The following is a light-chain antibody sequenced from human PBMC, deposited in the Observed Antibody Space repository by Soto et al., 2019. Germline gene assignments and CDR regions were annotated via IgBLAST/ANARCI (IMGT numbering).Light chain of an antibody. Sequence: EIVLTQSPGTLSLSPGERATLSCRASQSVSSTYLAWYQQKPGQAPRLLIYAISSRSTGVPDRFSGSGSGTDFTLTISSLEPEDFAVYYWQQYATPPYSFGQGTKLEIK. J-gene: IGKJ2*01. CDR2: AIS. CDR1: QSVSSTY. V-gene: IGKV3-20*01. CDR3: QQYATPPYS.